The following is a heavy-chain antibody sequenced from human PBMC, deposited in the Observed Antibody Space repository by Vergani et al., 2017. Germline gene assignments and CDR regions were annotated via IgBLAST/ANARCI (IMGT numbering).Heavy chain of an antibody. CDR1: GFTFSGSA. D-gene: IGHD4-17*01. V-gene: IGHV3-73*01. Sequence: EVQLVESGGGLVQPGGSLKLSCAASGFTFSGSAMHWVRQASGKGLEWVGRIRSKANSYATAYAASVKGRFTISRDDSKNTAYLQMNSLKTEDTAVYYCTRRPPYVDYVGWFDPWGQGTLVTVSS. CDR2: IRSKANSYAT. CDR3: TRRPPYVDYVGWFDP. J-gene: IGHJ5*02.